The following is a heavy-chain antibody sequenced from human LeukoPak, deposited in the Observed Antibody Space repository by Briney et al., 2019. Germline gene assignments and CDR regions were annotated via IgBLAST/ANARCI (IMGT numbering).Heavy chain of an antibody. CDR1: GGSISSYY. J-gene: IGHJ6*03. D-gene: IGHD3-3*01. Sequence: PSETLSLTCTVSGGSISSYYWSWIRQPPGKGLEWIGYIYYSGSTNYNPSLKSRVTISVDTSKNQFSLKLSSVTAADTAVYYCARGSYYDFWSGYSINYYYYYMDVWGKGTTVTVSS. CDR3: ARGSYYDFWSGYSINYYYYYMDV. CDR2: IYYSGST. V-gene: IGHV4-59*01.